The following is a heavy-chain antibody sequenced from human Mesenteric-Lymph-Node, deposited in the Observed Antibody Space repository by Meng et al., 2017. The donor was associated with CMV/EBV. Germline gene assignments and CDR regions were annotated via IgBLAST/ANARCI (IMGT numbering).Heavy chain of an antibody. Sequence: GGSLRLSCAASGFIFSSYEMKWVRQAPGRGLEWVSYISDSGDITYYADSVRGRFTISRDNAKNSLYLQVNSLRAEDMNTPDIVAVPAASFPLGSRRTCWGQGTLVTVSS. CDR2: ISDSGDIT. J-gene: IGHJ4*02. CDR3: VAVPAASFPLGSRRTC. V-gene: IGHV3-48*03. D-gene: IGHD2-2*01. CDR1: GFIFSSYE.